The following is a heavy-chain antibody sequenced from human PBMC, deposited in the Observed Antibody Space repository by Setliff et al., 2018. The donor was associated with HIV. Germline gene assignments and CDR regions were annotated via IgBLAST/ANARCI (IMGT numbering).Heavy chain of an antibody. D-gene: IGHD4-17*01. Sequence: ETLSLTCAVSGYSISSGYYWGWIRQPPGKGLEWIGNIYHHGTTYYYPSLKGRVTISLDTSNNQFSLNLNSVTAADTAVYYCARGGPTVAFGLDVWGQGTTVTVSS. J-gene: IGHJ6*02. CDR1: GYSISSGYY. V-gene: IGHV4-38-2*01. CDR3: ARGGPTVAFGLDV. CDR2: IYHHGTT.